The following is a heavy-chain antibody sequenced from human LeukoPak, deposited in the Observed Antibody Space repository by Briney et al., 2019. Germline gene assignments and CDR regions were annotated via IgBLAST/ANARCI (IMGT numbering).Heavy chain of an antibody. J-gene: IGHJ5*02. CDR3: ARGDGVASASGGVDP. CDR2: IYHSGSA. V-gene: IGHV4-4*07. CDR1: GGCINNYY. Sequence: SETPSLTCTVSGGCINNYYWSWIRQPAGKGLEWIGRIYHSGSADVTPSLKSRATISADRSKNQFSLKLSSVTAADTAVYYCARGDGVASASGGVDPWGQGTLVTVTS. D-gene: IGHD6-13*01.